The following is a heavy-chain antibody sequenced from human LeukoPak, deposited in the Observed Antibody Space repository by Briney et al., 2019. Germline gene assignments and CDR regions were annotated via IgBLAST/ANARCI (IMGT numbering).Heavy chain of an antibody. D-gene: IGHD2-15*01. V-gene: IGHV3-7*01. CDR3: AKDFLGYRSGGSCYPSDY. J-gene: IGHJ4*02. CDR2: IKQDGSEK. Sequence: GGSLRLSCAASGFTFSSYWMSWVRQAPGKGLEWVANIKQDGSEKYYVDSVKGRFTISRDNAKNSLYLQMNSLRAEDTAVYYCAKDFLGYRSGGSCYPSDYWGQGTLVTVSS. CDR1: GFTFSSYW.